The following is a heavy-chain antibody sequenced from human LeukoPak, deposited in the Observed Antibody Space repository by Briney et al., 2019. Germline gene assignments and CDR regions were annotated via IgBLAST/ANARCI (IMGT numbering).Heavy chain of an antibody. V-gene: IGHV4-30-2*01. J-gene: IGHJ5*02. Sequence: PSQTLSLTCAVSGGSISSGGYSWSWIRQPPGKGLEWIGYIYHSGSTYYNPSLKSRVTISVDRSKNQFSLKLSSVTAADTAVYYCARASWDGYRQYNWFDPWGQGTLVTVSS. CDR3: ARASWDGYRQYNWFDP. CDR1: GGSISSGGYS. CDR2: IYHSGST. D-gene: IGHD5-24*01.